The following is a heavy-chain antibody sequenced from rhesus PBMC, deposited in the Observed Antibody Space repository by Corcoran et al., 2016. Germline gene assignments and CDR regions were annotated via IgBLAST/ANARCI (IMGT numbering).Heavy chain of an antibody. J-gene: IGHJ6*01. D-gene: IGHD6-31*01. CDR1: GGSISGYYY. CDR3: ARVAAAGTGLDS. V-gene: IGHV4S12*01. Sequence: QVQLQESGPGVVKPSETLSLTCAVSGGSISGYYYWSWIRQPPGKGLEWIGSIYSNSGSTNNNPPLKSRVTISKDTSKNQFSLKLSSVTATDTAVYYCARVAAAGTGLDSWGQGVVITVSS. CDR2: IYSNSGST.